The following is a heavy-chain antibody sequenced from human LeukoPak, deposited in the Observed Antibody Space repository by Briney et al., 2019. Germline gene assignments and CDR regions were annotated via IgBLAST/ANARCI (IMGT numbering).Heavy chain of an antibody. V-gene: IGHV1-2*02. D-gene: IGHD6-13*01. CDR2: INPNSGGT. CDR1: GYTFTGYY. J-gene: IGHJ4*02. Sequence: ASVTVSFKSSGYTFTGYYMHWVRQAPGQGLEWMGWINPNSGGTNYAQKFQGRVTMTRDTSISTAYMELSRLRSDDTAVYYCARDRYSSSWYIRWGQGTLVTVSS. CDR3: ARDRYSSSWYIR.